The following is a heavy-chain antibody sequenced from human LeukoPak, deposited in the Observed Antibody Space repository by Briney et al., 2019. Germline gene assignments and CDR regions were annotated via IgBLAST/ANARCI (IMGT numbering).Heavy chain of an antibody. CDR3: ARFWDKYYYDSSGPELIDY. Sequence: ASVKVSCKASGYTFTGYYMHWVRQAPGQGLEWMGWISAYNGNTNYAQKLQGRVTMTTDTSTSTAYMELRSLRSDDTAVYYCARFWDKYYYDSSGPELIDYWGQGTLVTVSS. CDR1: GYTFTGYY. D-gene: IGHD3-22*01. J-gene: IGHJ4*02. CDR2: ISAYNGNT. V-gene: IGHV1-18*04.